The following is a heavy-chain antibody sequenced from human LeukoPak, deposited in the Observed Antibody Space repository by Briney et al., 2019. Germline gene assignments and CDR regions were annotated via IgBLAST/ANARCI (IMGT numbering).Heavy chain of an antibody. Sequence: SETLSLTCTVSGGSISGYYWSWIRQPPGKGLEWIGYIYYSGSTNYNPSLKSRLTISADTSKNQFSLKLSSVTAADTAVYFCARHEGYSYAFAYWGQGTLVTVSS. CDR3: ARHEGYSYAFAY. J-gene: IGHJ4*02. CDR2: IYYSGST. CDR1: GGSISGYY. V-gene: IGHV4-59*08. D-gene: IGHD5-18*01.